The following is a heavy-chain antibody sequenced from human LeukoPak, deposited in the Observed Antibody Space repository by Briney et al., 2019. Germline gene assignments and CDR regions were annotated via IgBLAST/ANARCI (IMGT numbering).Heavy chain of an antibody. V-gene: IGHV3-48*01. CDR2: ISSGSSTM. D-gene: IGHD6-25*01. Sequence: GGSLRLSCAASGFSFSSYSMNWVRQAPGKGLEWVSYISSGSSTMYYADSVKGRFTISRDSSKNTLSLQMNSLRAEDTGVYYCAKSSTSQRGHYGLDVWGQGTTVTVSS. CDR3: AKSSTSQRGHYGLDV. CDR1: GFSFSSYS. J-gene: IGHJ6*02.